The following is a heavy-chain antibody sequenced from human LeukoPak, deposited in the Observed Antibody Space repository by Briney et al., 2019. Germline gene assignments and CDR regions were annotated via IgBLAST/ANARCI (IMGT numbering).Heavy chain of an antibody. CDR1: GYTFTSYG. CDR2: ISAYNGNT. J-gene: IGHJ5*02. D-gene: IGHD2-2*01. V-gene: IGHV1-18*01. CDR3: ARAVRYCSSTSCYPSRWFDP. Sequence: ASVKVSCKASGYTFTSYGISWVRQAPGQGFEWMGWISAYNGNTNYAQKLQGRVTMTTDTSTSTAYMELRSLRSDDTAVYYYARAVRYCSSTSCYPSRWFDPWGQGTLVTVSS.